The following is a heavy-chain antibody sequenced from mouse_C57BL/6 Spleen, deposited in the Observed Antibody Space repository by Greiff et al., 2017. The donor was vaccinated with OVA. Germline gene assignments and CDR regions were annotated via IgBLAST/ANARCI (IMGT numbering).Heavy chain of an antibody. CDR1: GYTFTSYW. CDR2: INPNSGST. D-gene: IGHD1-1*01. V-gene: IGHV1-64*01. CDR3: AINGDYGSSYDWYFDV. Sequence: QVQLQQPGAELVKPGASVKLSCKASGYTFTSYWMHWVKQRPGQGLEWIGMINPNSGSTNYNEKFKSKAPLTVDKSSSTAYMQLSSLTSEGSAVDYCAINGDYGSSYDWYFDVWGTGTTVTVSS. J-gene: IGHJ1*03.